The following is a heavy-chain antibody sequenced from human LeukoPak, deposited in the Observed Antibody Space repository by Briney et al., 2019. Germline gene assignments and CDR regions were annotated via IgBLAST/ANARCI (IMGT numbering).Heavy chain of an antibody. CDR2: ISSSGSYI. CDR3: ARDLHGDYDAFDI. J-gene: IGHJ3*02. Sequence: GGSLRLSCAASGFTFSSYSMNWVRQAPGKGLEWVSSISSSGSYIYYADSVKGRFTISRDNAKNSLYLQMNSLRAEDTAVYYCARDLHGDYDAFDIWGQGTMVTVSS. D-gene: IGHD4-17*01. CDR1: GFTFSSYS. V-gene: IGHV3-21*01.